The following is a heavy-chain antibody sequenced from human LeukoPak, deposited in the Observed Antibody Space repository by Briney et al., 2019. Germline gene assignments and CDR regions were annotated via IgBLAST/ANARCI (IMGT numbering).Heavy chain of an antibody. J-gene: IGHJ4*02. Sequence: GGSLRLSCGASGFTFSSCAMSWVRQAPGKGREWVSAISGSGGRTYYAGSVKGRFTISRPNSKNPLYLQLNSPRAQDTTAYPCANIPTSVAHYWGQAPLVTVSS. D-gene: IGHD6-6*01. CDR3: ANIPTSVAHY. V-gene: IGHV3-23*01. CDR1: GFTFSSCA. CDR2: ISGSGGRT.